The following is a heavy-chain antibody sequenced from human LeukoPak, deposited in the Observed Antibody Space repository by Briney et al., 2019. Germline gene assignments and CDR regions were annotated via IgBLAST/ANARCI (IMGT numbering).Heavy chain of an antibody. CDR2: ISSSSSYI. D-gene: IGHD3-22*01. Sequence: GRSLRLSCAASGFTFSSYSMNWVRQAPGKGLEWVSAISSSSSYIYYADSVKGRFTISRDNAKNSLYLQMNSLRAEDTAVYYCARDREFDYYDSSGYDLFDYWGQGTLVTVSS. V-gene: IGHV3-21*01. CDR3: ARDREFDYYDSSGYDLFDY. CDR1: GFTFSSYS. J-gene: IGHJ4*02.